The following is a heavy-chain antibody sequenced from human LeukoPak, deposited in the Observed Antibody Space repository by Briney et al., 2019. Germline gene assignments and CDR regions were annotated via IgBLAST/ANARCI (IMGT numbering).Heavy chain of an antibody. Sequence: YTFTXXYMHWVRQAPGQGLEWMGIINPSGGSTSYAQKLQGRVTMTTDTSTSTAYMELRSLRSDDTAVYYCARGSYWFDPWGQGTLVTVSS. CDR2: INPSGGST. J-gene: IGHJ5*02. CDR1: YTFTXXY. V-gene: IGHV1-46*01. CDR3: ARGSYWFDP.